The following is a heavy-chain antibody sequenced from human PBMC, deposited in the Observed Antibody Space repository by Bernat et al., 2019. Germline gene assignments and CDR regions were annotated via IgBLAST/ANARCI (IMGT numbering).Heavy chain of an antibody. D-gene: IGHD3-22*01. CDR2: ISWNSGSV. J-gene: IGHJ4*02. CDR3: ARDPLRRYYDSSGSRPYFDY. Sequence: EVQLVESGGGLVQPGRSLRLSCAASGFTFDDYAMQWVRQGPGKGLEWVSGISWNSGSVDYADSVKGRFTISRDNAKNSLYLQMNSLRAEDTAVYYCARDPLRRYYDSSGSRPYFDYWGQGTLVTVSS. CDR1: GFTFDDYA. V-gene: IGHV3-9*01.